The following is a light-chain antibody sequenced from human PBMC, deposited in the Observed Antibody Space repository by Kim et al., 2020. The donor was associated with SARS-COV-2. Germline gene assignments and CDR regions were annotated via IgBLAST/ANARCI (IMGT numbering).Light chain of an antibody. J-gene: IGKJ4*01. CDR1: QSISSW. Sequence: DIQMTQSPSTLSASVGDIVTISCRASQSISSWLAWYQQKPEKAPNLLIYESSSLESGVPSRFSGSGSGTEFTLTISSLQPDDFATYYCQQYNSYPLTFGGGTKVDIK. CDR3: QQYNSYPLT. CDR2: ESS. V-gene: IGKV1-5*03.